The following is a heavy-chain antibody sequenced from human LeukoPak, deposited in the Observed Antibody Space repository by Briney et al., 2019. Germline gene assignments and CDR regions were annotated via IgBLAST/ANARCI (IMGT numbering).Heavy chain of an antibody. J-gene: IGHJ4*02. CDR1: GYTFTSYD. CDR3: ARDLGVVPAAIYDFDY. D-gene: IGHD2-2*02. Sequence: ASVKVSCKASGYTFTSYDISWVRQAPGQGLEWMGWISAYNGNTNFAQKFQGRVTMTTDTSTSTAYMELSRLRSDDTAVYYCARDLGVVPAAIYDFDYWGQGTLVTVSS. CDR2: ISAYNGNT. V-gene: IGHV1-18*01.